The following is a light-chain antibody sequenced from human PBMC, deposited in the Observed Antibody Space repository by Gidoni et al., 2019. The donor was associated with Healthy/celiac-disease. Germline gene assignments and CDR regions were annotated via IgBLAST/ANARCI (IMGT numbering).Light chain of an antibody. CDR3: QQRCSTPRYT. V-gene: IGKV1-39*01. Sequence: DNQMTQSLSALSASVGYRVTITCRASQSISSYLTWYQQKPGKAPRLLIYAASSLQSGVPSRFSGSGSGTDFTLTISSLQPEDFATYYCQQRCSTPRYTFGQGTKLEIK. J-gene: IGKJ2*01. CDR1: QSISSY. CDR2: AAS.